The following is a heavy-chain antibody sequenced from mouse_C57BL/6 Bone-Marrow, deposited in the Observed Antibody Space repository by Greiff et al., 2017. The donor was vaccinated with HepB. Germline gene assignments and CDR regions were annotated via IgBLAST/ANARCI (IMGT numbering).Heavy chain of an antibody. CDR2: INPYNGGT. V-gene: IGHV1-19*01. J-gene: IGHJ2*01. D-gene: IGHD2-4*01. CDR1: GYTFTDYY. CDR3: ARSDYDNYFDY. Sequence: VQLKQSGPVLVKPGASVKMSCKASGYTFTDYYMNWVKQSHGKSLEWIGVINPYNGGTSYNQKFKGKATLTVDKSSSTAYMELNSLTSEDSAVYYCARSDYDNYFDYWGQGTTLTVSS.